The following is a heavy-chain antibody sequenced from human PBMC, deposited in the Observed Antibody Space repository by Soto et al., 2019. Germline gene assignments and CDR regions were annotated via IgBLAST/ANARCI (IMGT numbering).Heavy chain of an antibody. CDR2: IYYSGST. Sequence: QVQLQESGPGLVKPSETLSLTCTVSGGSISSYYWSWIRQPPGKGLEWIGYIYYSGSTNYNPSLMSRFTISVDTSKIQCSLKLSSVTAADTAVYYCARAFTVTNAFDIWGQGTMVTVSS. CDR1: GGSISSYY. J-gene: IGHJ3*02. CDR3: ARAFTVTNAFDI. D-gene: IGHD4-17*01. V-gene: IGHV4-59*01.